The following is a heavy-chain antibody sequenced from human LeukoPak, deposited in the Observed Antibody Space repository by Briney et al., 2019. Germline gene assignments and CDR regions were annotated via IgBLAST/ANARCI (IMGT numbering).Heavy chain of an antibody. V-gene: IGHV3-30*18. CDR2: IPYDGSNT. CDR1: GFSFSSYG. D-gene: IGHD4-23*01. Sequence: PGGSLRLSCAASGFSFSSYGMHWVRQAPGKGLEWVAVIPYDGSNTYYADSVKGRFTIPRDNSKNTLYLQMNSLRVEDSAVYYCAKNTKPTLVTPDFWGQGTLVTVSS. CDR3: AKNTKPTLVTPDF. J-gene: IGHJ4*02.